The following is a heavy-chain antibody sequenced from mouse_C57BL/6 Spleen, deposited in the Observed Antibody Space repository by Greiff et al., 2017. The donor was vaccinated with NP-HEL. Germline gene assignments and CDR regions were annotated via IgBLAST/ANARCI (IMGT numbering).Heavy chain of an antibody. Sequence: VQLQQSGAELARPGASVKLSCKASGYTFTSYGISWVKQRTGQGLEWIGEIYPRSGNTYYNEKFKGKATLTADKSSSTAYMELRSLTSEDSAVYFCANLGTDYYAMDYWGQGTSVTVSS. V-gene: IGHV1-81*01. CDR1: GYTFTSYG. CDR2: IYPRSGNT. D-gene: IGHD3-3*01. CDR3: ANLGTDYYAMDY. J-gene: IGHJ4*01.